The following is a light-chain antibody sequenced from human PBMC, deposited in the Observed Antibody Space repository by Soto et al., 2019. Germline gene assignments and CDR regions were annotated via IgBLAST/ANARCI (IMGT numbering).Light chain of an antibody. CDR2: ASS. Sequence: EIVFTQSPGTLSLSPGERATLSCKTSQTSGSNFLAWCQHKPGQAPRLLIYASSNRATGNPDRLSGSASGPDFTLTINRLEPEDFAVYYCQLYGISPQFGQGTRLEIK. V-gene: IGKV3-20*01. CDR1: QTSGSNF. J-gene: IGKJ5*01. CDR3: QLYGISPQ.